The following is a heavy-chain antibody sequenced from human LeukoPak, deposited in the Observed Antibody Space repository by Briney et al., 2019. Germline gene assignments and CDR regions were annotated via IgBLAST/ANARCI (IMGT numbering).Heavy chain of an antibody. CDR1: GFTFSSYG. CDR3: ARGNGYSKGLCLGY. V-gene: IGHV3-33*01. J-gene: IGHJ4*02. Sequence: GGSLRLSCAASGFTFSSYGMHWVRQAPGKGLEWVAVIWYDGSNKYYADSVKGRFTISRDNSKNTLYLQMNSLRAEDTAVYYCARGNGYSKGLCLGYWGRGTLVTVSS. CDR2: IWYDGSNK. D-gene: IGHD6-13*01.